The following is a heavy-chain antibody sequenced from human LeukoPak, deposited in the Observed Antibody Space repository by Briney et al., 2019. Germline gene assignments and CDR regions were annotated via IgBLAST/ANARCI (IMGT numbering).Heavy chain of an antibody. D-gene: IGHD2-2*01. J-gene: IGHJ5*02. V-gene: IGHV6-1*01. CDR1: GDSASSNSVT. Sequence: NRSQTLSLTCAISGDSASSNSVTWNWIRQSPSRGLEWLGRTYYRSTWYNDYVVSVRGRITVNPDTSKNQFSLHLNSVTPEDTAVYYCARRLTQYDCFDPWGQGILVTVSS. CDR2: TYYRSTWYN. CDR3: ARRLTQYDCFDP.